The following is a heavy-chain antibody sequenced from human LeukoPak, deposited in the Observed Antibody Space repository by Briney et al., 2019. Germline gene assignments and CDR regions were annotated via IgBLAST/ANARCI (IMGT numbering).Heavy chain of an antibody. J-gene: IGHJ5*02. CDR1: GGSFSGYY. V-gene: IGHV4-34*01. D-gene: IGHD3-3*01. Sequence: SETLSLTCAVYGGSFSGYYWSWIRQPPGKGLEWIGEINHSGSTNYNPSLKSRVTLSVDTSKNQFSLKLSSVTAADTAVYYCARSAAHGVLESPNWFDPWGQGTLVTVSS. CDR3: ARSAAHGVLESPNWFDP. CDR2: INHSGST.